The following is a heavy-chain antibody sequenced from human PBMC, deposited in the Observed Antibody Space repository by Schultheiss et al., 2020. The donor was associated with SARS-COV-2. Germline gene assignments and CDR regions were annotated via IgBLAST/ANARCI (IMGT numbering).Heavy chain of an antibody. D-gene: IGHD1-26*01. V-gene: IGHV3-30*18. CDR1: GFTFSSYG. CDR3: AKPASLTSGSYSSYDY. Sequence: GESLKISCAASGFTFSSYGMHWVRQAPGKGLEWVAVISYDGSNKYYADSVKGRFTISRDNSKNTLYLQMNSLRAEDTAVYYCAKPASLTSGSYSSYDYWGQGTLVTVSS. J-gene: IGHJ4*02. CDR2: ISYDGSNK.